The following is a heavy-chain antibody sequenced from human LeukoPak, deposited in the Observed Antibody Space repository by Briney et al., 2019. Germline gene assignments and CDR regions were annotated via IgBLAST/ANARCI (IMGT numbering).Heavy chain of an antibody. Sequence: GSLRLSCAASGFTFSSYAMNWVRQAPGKGLEWVSAISGSDGRTYYADSVKGRFTISRDNSKNTMYLQMNSLRAEDTAVYYCAKNPGHYGDYVSHYYYGMDVWGQGTTVTVSS. CDR2: ISGSDGRT. V-gene: IGHV3-23*01. J-gene: IGHJ6*02. D-gene: IGHD4-17*01. CDR1: GFTFSSYA. CDR3: AKNPGHYGDYVSHYYYGMDV.